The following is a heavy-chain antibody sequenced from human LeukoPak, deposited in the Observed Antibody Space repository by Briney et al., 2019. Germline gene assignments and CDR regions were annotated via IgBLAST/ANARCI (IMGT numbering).Heavy chain of an antibody. CDR3: ARRDYDYSNPDYYYYMDV. V-gene: IGHV1-8*01. CDR1: GYTFTIYD. CDR2: MNPNSGNT. Sequence: ASVKLSFKTSGYTFTIYDINWVRQATGQGLERMGWMNPNSGNTGYSQKVQGRVTMTRNTSISTAYMELSSLRSEETAVYYCARRDYDYSNPDYYYYMDVWGKGNTVTVSS. J-gene: IGHJ6*03. D-gene: IGHD4-11*01.